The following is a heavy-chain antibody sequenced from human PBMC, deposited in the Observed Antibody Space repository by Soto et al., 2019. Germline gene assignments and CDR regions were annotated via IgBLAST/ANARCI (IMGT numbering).Heavy chain of an antibody. CDR1: GFTFSSYA. J-gene: IGHJ4*02. Sequence: QVQLVESGGGVVQPGRSLRLSCAASGFTFSSYAMHWVRQAPGKGLEWVAGISYDGSNKYYADSVKGRFTISRDNSRNTLYLQMNSLRAEDTAVYYCAREAAFEVVARYSFDYWGQGTLVTVSS. CDR3: AREAAFEVVARYSFDY. CDR2: ISYDGSNK. D-gene: IGHD2-15*01. V-gene: IGHV3-30*04.